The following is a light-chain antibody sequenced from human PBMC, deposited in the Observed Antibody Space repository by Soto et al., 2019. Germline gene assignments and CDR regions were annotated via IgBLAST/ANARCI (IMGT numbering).Light chain of an antibody. Sequence: QSALTQPASVSGCPGQSITISCTGTSSDVGVYNYVSWYQQHPDKAPKLLIYDVSNRPSGVSNRFSGSKSGNTASLTISGLQAEDEADYYCSSYTSSSTYVLFGGGTKLTV. CDR2: DVS. CDR3: SSYTSSSTYVL. J-gene: IGLJ2*01. V-gene: IGLV2-14*03. CDR1: SSDVGVYNY.